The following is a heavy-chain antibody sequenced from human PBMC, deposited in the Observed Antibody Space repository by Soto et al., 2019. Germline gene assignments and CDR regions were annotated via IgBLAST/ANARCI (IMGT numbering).Heavy chain of an antibody. D-gene: IGHD4-17*01. CDR2: ISGSGGST. Sequence: EVQLLESGGGLEQPGGSLRLSCAASGFTFSSYAMSWVRQAPGKGLEWVSAISGSGGSTYYADSVKGRFTISRDNSKNTLYLQTNCLRAEDTAVYYCAGNGDYETYYFVYWGQGTLVTVSS. CDR3: AGNGDYETYYFVY. V-gene: IGHV3-23*01. CDR1: GFTFSSYA. J-gene: IGHJ4*02.